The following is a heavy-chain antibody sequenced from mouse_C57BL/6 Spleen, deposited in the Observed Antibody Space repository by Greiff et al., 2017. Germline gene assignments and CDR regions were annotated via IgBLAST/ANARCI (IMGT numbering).Heavy chain of an antibody. CDR2: IDPEDGDT. Sequence: VQLQQSGAELVRPGASVKLSCTASGFNIKDYYMHWVKQRPEQGLEWIGRIDPEDGDTEYAQKFQGKDTMTADTASNTAYLQLSSLTSEDTAVYYCTKIPYGNYEDDWGQGTTLTVSS. V-gene: IGHV14-1*01. J-gene: IGHJ2*01. CDR1: GFNIKDYY. CDR3: TKIPYGNYEDD. D-gene: IGHD2-1*01.